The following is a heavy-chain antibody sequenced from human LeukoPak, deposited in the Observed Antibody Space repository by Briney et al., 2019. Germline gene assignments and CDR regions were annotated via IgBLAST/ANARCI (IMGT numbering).Heavy chain of an antibody. D-gene: IGHD5-12*01. V-gene: IGHV4-39*01. CDR1: GGSISSSSYY. J-gene: IGHJ3*02. CDR3: ARRVVLYSGYDRLDAFDI. CDR2: IYYSGST. Sequence: PSETLSLTCTVSGGSISSSSYYWGWIRQPPGKGLEWIGSIYYSGSTYYNPSLKSRVTISVDTSKNQFSLKLNSVTAADTAVYYCARRVVLYSGYDRLDAFDIWGQGTMVTVSS.